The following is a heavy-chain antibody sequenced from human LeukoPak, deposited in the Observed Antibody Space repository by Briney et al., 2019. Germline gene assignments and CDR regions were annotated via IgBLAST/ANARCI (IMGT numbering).Heavy chain of an antibody. Sequence: SETLSLTCTVTGGSISSGGYYWRWIRQHPGKGLEWIGYIYHSGSTYYNPSLESRVTISVDTSTNQFSLKLSSVTAADTAVYYCARGVYYDSSGYHHPLDYWGQGTLVTVSS. CDR1: GGSISSGGYY. V-gene: IGHV4-31*03. CDR2: IYHSGST. J-gene: IGHJ4*02. D-gene: IGHD3-22*01. CDR3: ARGVYYDSSGYHHPLDY.